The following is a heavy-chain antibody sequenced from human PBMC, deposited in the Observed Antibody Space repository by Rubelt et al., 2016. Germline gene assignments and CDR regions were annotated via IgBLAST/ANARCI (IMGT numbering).Heavy chain of an antibody. J-gene: IGHJ5*02. Sequence: GGSLRLSCAASGFTFSSYAMSWVRQAPGKGPEWVSAISGSGGSTYYADSVKGRFTISRDNSKNTLYLQMNSLRAEDTAVYYCAKLYYDLGWFDPWGQGTLVTVSS. V-gene: IGHV3-23*01. CDR3: AKLYYDLGWFDP. CDR2: ISGSGGST. CDR1: GFTFSSYA. D-gene: IGHD3-3*01.